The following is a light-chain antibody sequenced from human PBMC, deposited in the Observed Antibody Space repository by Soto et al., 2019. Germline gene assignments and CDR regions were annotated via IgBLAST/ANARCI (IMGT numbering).Light chain of an antibody. CDR1: QSISSW. J-gene: IGKJ1*01. Sequence: DIQMTQSPSTLSASVGDRVTITCRASQSISSWLAWYQQKPGKAPKLLIYDASSLESGVPSRFSGSRSGTEFTLTISSLQPDDFATYYCQQYNSYSHWTFGQGTKVEIK. CDR2: DAS. V-gene: IGKV1-5*01. CDR3: QQYNSYSHWT.